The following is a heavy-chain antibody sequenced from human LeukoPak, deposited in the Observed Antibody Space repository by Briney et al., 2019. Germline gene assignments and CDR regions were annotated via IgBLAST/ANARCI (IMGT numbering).Heavy chain of an antibody. D-gene: IGHD2-21*02. J-gene: IGHJ4*02. V-gene: IGHV4-39*07. CDR2: MYYSGST. CDR1: GGSISSSSYC. CDR3: ARDNRGEVTLFDY. Sequence: SVTLSLTYTVSGGSISSSSYCWGWVRQPPGKGLEWIGCMYYSGSTHYNPSLMSRVTISVDTSKNQFSLKVNSVTAADMAVYYCARDNRGEVTLFDYWGQGTLVTVSS.